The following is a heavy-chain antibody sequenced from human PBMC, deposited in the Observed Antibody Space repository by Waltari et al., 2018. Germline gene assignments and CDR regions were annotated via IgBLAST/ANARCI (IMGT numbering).Heavy chain of an antibody. D-gene: IGHD3-3*01. J-gene: IGHJ5*02. CDR3: TRGGNYDFWSHRPFVDP. CDR1: GASFSAYY. Sequence: QVQLQQWGAGLLKPSETLSLTCSVSGASFSAYYWGWVRHVPGKGLEWIGQIRHPGNTNYNPSLQSRFAISIDTSRNQFSLRVFSVTAADTGLYFCTRGGNYDFWSHRPFVDPWGQGTQVTVSS. CDR2: IRHPGNT. V-gene: IGHV4-34*01.